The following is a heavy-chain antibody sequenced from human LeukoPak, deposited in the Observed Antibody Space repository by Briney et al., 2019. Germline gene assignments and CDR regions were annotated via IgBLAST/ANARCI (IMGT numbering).Heavy chain of an antibody. D-gene: IGHD2-2*01. CDR1: GFTFSSHG. CDR2: IVGGAGGT. Sequence: GGSLRLSCAASGFTFSSHGMSWVRQAPGKGLEWVSGIVGGAGGTYYADSVKGRFTISRDNSKNTLYLQMNSLRAEDTAVYYCAHGSMYQLDSWGQGTLVTVSS. V-gene: IGHV3-23*01. J-gene: IGHJ4*02. CDR3: AHGSMYQLDS.